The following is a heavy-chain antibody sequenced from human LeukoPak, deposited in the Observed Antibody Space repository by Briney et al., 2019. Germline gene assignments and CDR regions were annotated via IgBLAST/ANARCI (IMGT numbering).Heavy chain of an antibody. D-gene: IGHD2-15*01. CDR2: IIPIFGTA. Sequence: GASVKVSCKASGGTFSSYAISWVRQAPGQGLEWMGGIIPIFGTANYAQKFQGRVTITTDESTSTAYMELSSLRSEDTAVYYCARGRQVLYYFDYWGQGTLVTVSS. CDR3: ARGRQVLYYFDY. CDR1: GGTFSSYA. V-gene: IGHV1-69*05. J-gene: IGHJ4*02.